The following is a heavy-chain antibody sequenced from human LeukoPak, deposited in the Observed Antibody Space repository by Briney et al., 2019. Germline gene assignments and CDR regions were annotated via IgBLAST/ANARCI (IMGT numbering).Heavy chain of an antibody. D-gene: IGHD4-23*01. CDR2: ISSSSSYI. J-gene: IGHJ3*02. CDR1: GFTFSSYS. V-gene: IGHV3-21*01. CDR3: ATRYTVVPGAFDI. Sequence: GGSLRLSCAASGFTFSSYSMNWVRQAPGKGLEWVSSISSSSSYIYYADSVKGRFTISRDNAKNSLYLQMNSLRAEDTAVYYCATRYTVVPGAFDIWGQGTMVTVSS.